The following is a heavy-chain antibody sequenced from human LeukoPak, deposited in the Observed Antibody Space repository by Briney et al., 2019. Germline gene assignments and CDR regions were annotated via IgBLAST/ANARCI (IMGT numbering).Heavy chain of an antibody. CDR1: GFTFSNCA. V-gene: IGHV3-30-3*01. CDR2: ISYDGSNK. D-gene: IGHD3-22*01. Sequence: PGGSLRLSCAASGFTFSNCAMHWVRQAPGKGLEWVATISYDGSNKFYADSVKGRFTISRDNSKNTLYLQMNSLRAEDTAVYYCVRGVGIYDGSGYFDYWGQGTLVIVSS. J-gene: IGHJ4*02. CDR3: VRGVGIYDGSGYFDY.